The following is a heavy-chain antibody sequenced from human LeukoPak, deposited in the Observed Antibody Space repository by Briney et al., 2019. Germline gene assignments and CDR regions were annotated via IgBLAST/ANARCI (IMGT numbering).Heavy chain of an antibody. J-gene: IGHJ4*02. V-gene: IGHV4-4*07. CDR3: ARVGWSGWYFDY. CDR1: GGSISSYY. CDR2: IYTSGST. D-gene: IGHD3-3*01. Sequence: SETLSLTCTVSGGSISSYYWSWIRQPAGKGLEWIGRIYTSGSTNYNPSLKSRVTISVDKSKNQFSLKLSSVTAADTAVYYCARVGWSGWYFDYWGQGALVTVSS.